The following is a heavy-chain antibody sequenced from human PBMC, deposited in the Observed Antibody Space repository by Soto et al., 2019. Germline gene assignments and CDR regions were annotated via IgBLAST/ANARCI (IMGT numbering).Heavy chain of an antibody. Sequence: EVQLVESGGGLVQPGGSLRLSCAASGFKFSKYWMTWVRQAPGKGLEGVANISPDGSEEYYGDSVKGRFTISRDNARNSLYLQMNSLRGEDTAVYYCTRDLKRDCGPWGQGTQVTVSS. D-gene: IGHD2-21*01. CDR1: GFKFSKYW. V-gene: IGHV3-7*04. CDR2: ISPDGSEE. CDR3: TRDLKRDCGP. J-gene: IGHJ5*02.